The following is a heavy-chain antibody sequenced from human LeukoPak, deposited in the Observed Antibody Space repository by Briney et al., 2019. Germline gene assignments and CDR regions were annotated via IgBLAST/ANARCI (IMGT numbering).Heavy chain of an antibody. Sequence: ASVKVSCKASGYTFTSYGISWVRQAPGQGLEWMGWINPNTGDTNSAQKFQGRVTMTRDTSISTAYMELSRLRSDDTAVYYCARDGGLDYWGQGTRVTASS. J-gene: IGHJ4*02. D-gene: IGHD3-16*01. CDR3: ARDGGLDY. CDR1: GYTFTSYG. V-gene: IGHV1-2*02. CDR2: INPNTGDT.